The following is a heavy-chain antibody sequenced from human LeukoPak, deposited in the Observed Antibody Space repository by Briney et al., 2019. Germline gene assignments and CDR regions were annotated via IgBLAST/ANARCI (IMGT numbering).Heavy chain of an antibody. J-gene: IGHJ6*02. CDR3: ARDRDTMVRGVIITNYYHYGMDV. D-gene: IGHD3-10*01. CDR2: INPSGGST. CDR1: GYTFTSYY. Sequence: ASVKVSCKASGYTFTSYYMHWVRQAPGQGLEWMGIINPSGGSTSYAQKFQGRVTMTRDTSTSTVYMELSSLRSEDTAVYYCARDRDTMVRGVIITNYYHYGMDVWGQGTTVTVSS. V-gene: IGHV1-46*01.